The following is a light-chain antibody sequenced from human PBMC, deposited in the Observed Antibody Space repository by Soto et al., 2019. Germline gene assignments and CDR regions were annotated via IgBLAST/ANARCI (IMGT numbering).Light chain of an antibody. Sequence: EIVMTQSPATLSVSPGERATLSCRASQRISSELAWYQQKPGQPPRLLIYGASTRATGVPARFTGSGSGSDFTLSISGLQSEDFAVYYCQRGHNWPLTFGHGTRLEI. CDR1: QRISSE. V-gene: IGKV3-15*01. CDR2: GAS. J-gene: IGKJ2*01. CDR3: QRGHNWPLT.